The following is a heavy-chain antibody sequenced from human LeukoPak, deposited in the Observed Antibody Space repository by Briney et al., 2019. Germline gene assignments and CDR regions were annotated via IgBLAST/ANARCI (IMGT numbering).Heavy chain of an antibody. CDR1: GFTFSSYW. V-gene: IGHV3-7*01. CDR3: ARDLRHCSSTSCYVYLYYYYGMDV. Sequence: PGGSLRLSCAASGFTFSSYWMSWVRQAPGKGLEWVANIKQDGSEKYYVDSVKGRFTISRDNAKNSLYLQMNSLRAEDTAVYYCARDLRHCSSTSCYVYLYYYYGMDVWGQGTTVTVSS. D-gene: IGHD2-2*01. CDR2: IKQDGSEK. J-gene: IGHJ6*02.